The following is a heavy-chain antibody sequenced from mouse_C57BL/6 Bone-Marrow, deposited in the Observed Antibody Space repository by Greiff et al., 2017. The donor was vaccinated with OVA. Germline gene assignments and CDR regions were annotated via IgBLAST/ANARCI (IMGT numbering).Heavy chain of an antibody. J-gene: IGHJ2*01. V-gene: IGHV7-3*01. Sequence: DVKLVESGGGLVKPGGSLSLSCAASGFTFTDYYMSWVRQPPGKALEWLGFIRTKANGYKTEYSAPVKGRLTISRDNSQSILYLQMNALSAEDSAAYYCAYGNHLDYWGQGTTRTVSA. CDR2: IRTKANGYKT. D-gene: IGHD2-1*01. CDR1: GFTFTDYY. CDR3: AYGNHLDY.